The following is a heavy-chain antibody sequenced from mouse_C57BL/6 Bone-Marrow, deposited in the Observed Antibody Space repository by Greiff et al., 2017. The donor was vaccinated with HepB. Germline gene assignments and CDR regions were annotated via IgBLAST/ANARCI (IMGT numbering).Heavy chain of an antibody. CDR1: GFSFNTYA. V-gene: IGHV10-1*01. J-gene: IGHJ4*01. Sequence: DVMLVESGGGLVQPKGSLKLSCAASGFSFNTYAMNWVRQAPGKGLEWVARIRSKSNNYATYYADSVKDRFTISRDDSESMLYLQMNNLKTEDTAIYYCVRHEGDGYSGAMDYWGQGTSVTVSS. CDR3: VRHEGDGYSGAMDY. D-gene: IGHD2-3*01. CDR2: IRSKSNNYAT.